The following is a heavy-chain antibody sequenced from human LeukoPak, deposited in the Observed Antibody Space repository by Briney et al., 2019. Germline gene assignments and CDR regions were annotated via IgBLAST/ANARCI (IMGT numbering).Heavy chain of an antibody. CDR1: GGSISSYY. CDR2: VYYSGST. Sequence: SETLSLTCTASGGSISSYYWSWIRQPPGKGLEWIGYVYYSGSTNYDPSLKSRVTISVDTSKNQFSLKLSSVTAADTAVYYCARQYSSSSCMFDYWGQGTLVTVSS. D-gene: IGHD6-6*01. V-gene: IGHV4-59*01. J-gene: IGHJ4*02. CDR3: ARQYSSSSCMFDY.